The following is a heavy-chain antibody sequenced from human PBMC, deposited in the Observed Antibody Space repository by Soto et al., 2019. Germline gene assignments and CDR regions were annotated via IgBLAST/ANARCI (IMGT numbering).Heavy chain of an antibody. J-gene: IGHJ3*02. CDR3: AHRQLAPVADYDFWSGYPHDAFDI. Sequence: SGPTLVKPTQTLTLTCTFSGFSLSTSGVGVGWIRQPPGKALEWLALIYWDDDKRYSPSLKSRLTITQDTSKNQVVLTITTIDPVDTATYYCAHRQLAPVADYDFWSGYPHDAFDIWGQGTMVTVSS. CDR1: GFSLSTSGVG. D-gene: IGHD3-3*01. CDR2: IYWDDDK. V-gene: IGHV2-5*02.